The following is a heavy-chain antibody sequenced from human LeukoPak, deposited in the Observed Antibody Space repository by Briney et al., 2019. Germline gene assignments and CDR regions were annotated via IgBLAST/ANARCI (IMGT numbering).Heavy chain of an antibody. Sequence: PGGSLRLSCAASGFTFSWFTMNWVRQAPGKGLEWVSHISDSAIYYADSVKGRFTISRDNAKNLLYLQMNSLRDEDTAVYYCARGGGCTSTGCYWIDYWGQGTLVTVSS. D-gene: IGHD2-2*01. V-gene: IGHV3-48*02. CDR1: GFTFSWFT. J-gene: IGHJ4*02. CDR2: ISDSAI. CDR3: ARGGGCTSTGCYWIDY.